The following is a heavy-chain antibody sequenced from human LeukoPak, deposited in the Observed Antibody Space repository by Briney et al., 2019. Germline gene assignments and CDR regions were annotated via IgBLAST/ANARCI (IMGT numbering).Heavy chain of an antibody. D-gene: IGHD6-19*01. CDR1: GFTFSSYW. Sequence: AGGSLRLSCAASGFTFSSYWMNWVRRAPGKGLEWVANIKQDGSVIYYVDSVKGRFTISRDNAKNSLYLQMNTLRAEDTAVYYCASDGHSTGSFDYWGQGTLVTVSS. CDR2: IKQDGSVI. J-gene: IGHJ4*02. V-gene: IGHV3-7*05. CDR3: ASDGHSTGSFDY.